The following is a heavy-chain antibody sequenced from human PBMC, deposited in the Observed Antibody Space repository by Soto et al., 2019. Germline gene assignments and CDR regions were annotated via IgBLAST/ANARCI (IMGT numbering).Heavy chain of an antibody. D-gene: IGHD2-15*01. CDR2: IYYSGST. CDR1: GGSIISYY. J-gene: IGHJ6*02. V-gene: IGHV4-59*01. Sequence: PSETLSLTCTVSGGSIISYYWIWIRQPPGKGLEWIGYIYYSGSTNYNPSLKSRVTISVDTSKNQFSLKLSSVTAADTAVYYCARATVVHLYYYGMDVWGQGTTVTVSS. CDR3: ARATVVHLYYYGMDV.